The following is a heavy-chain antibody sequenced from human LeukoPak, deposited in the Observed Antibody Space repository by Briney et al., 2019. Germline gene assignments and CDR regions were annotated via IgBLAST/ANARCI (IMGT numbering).Heavy chain of an antibody. V-gene: IGHV4-39*01. CDR3: ARGWYSRYYFDY. Sequence: SETLSHTCTVSGGSISSSSYYWGWIRQPPGKGLEWIGNIYYSGSTYYNPSLMSRVTISVDTSKNQFSLNLSSVTAADTAVYYCARGWYSRYYFDYWGQGTLVTVSS. D-gene: IGHD6-19*01. CDR2: IYYSGST. CDR1: GGSISSSSYY. J-gene: IGHJ4*02.